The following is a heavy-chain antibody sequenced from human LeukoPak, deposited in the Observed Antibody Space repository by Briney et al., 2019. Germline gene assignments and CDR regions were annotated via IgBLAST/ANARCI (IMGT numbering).Heavy chain of an antibody. CDR1: GFTFSNYA. Sequence: GGSLRLSCAASGFTFSNYAMSWVRQAPGKGLEWVSSISGSGDSTYYADSVKGRFTISRDNSKNTLYLQMDSLRAEDSAVYYCARRIASRTFDPWGQGTLVIVSS. CDR3: ARRIASRTFDP. CDR2: ISGSGDST. V-gene: IGHV3-23*01. J-gene: IGHJ5*02. D-gene: IGHD6-6*01.